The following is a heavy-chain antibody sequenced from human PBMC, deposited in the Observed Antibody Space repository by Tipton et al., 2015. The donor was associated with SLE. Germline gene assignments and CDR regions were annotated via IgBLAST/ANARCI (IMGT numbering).Heavy chain of an antibody. Sequence: QVQLVQSGGGVVQSGTSLRLSRAASGFTFSTSAMHWVRQAPGKGLEWVAVIWYDGSNKFYADSVKGRFTISRDNSKNTVSLQMNSRRVEDTAVYFCARGRGGEFLDYWGQGTLVTVSS. V-gene: IGHV3-33*01. CDR3: ARGRGGEFLDY. CDR1: GFTFSTSA. D-gene: IGHD3-16*01. CDR2: IWYDGSNK. J-gene: IGHJ4*02.